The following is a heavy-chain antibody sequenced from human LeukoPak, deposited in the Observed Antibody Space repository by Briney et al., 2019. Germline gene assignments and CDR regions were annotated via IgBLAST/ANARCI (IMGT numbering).Heavy chain of an antibody. D-gene: IGHD3-16*01. CDR3: ARDWGSIKVISDY. CDR2: ISSNSDNT. J-gene: IGHJ4*02. V-gene: IGHV1-18*01. CDR1: GYTFTSYG. Sequence: VSVKVSCKATGYTFTSYGFSWVRQAPGQGLEWMGWISSNSDNTKYAQKLQGRVTMTTDTSTSTAYMELRSLRSDDTAVYYCARDWGSIKVISDYWGQGTLVTVSS.